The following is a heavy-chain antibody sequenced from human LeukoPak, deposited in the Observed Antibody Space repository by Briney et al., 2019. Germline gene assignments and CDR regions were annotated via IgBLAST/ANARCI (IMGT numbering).Heavy chain of an antibody. D-gene: IGHD6-19*01. CDR2: INPNSGGT. CDR1: GYTFTGYY. J-gene: IGHJ3*02. CDR3: ARVSVGSGYDAFEI. Sequence: ASVKVSCKASGYTFTGYYMHWVRQAPGQGLEWMGWINPNSGGTNYAQKFQGRVTMTRDTSISTAYMELSRLRSDDTAVYYCARVSVGSGYDAFEIWGQGTMVTVSS. V-gene: IGHV1-2*02.